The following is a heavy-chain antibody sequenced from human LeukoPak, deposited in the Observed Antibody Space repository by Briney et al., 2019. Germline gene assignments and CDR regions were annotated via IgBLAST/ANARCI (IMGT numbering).Heavy chain of an antibody. CDR3: ARSPRGYSYGQPRYFDY. CDR2: IRSSGS. V-gene: IGHV3-11*04. J-gene: IGHJ4*02. CDR1: GFTFSSYD. Sequence: GGSLRLSCAASGFTFSSYDMSWIRQAPGKGLEWVSYIRSSGSNADSVKGRFTISRDNAKNSLYLRINSLRAEDTAVYYCARSPRGYSYGQPRYFDYWGQGTLVTVSS. D-gene: IGHD5-18*01.